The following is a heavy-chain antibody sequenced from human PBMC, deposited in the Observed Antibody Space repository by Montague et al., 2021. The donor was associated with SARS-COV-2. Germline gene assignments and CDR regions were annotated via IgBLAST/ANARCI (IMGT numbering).Heavy chain of an antibody. V-gene: IGHV4-39*01. CDR1: GGSTTVSRYD. D-gene: IGHD1-1*01. CDR3: ARHRANAGSFDI. Sequence: SETLSLTCTVSGGSTTVSRYDWGWIRQPPGKGLEWIGSVHYTGTTSYNAPLKSRLTISVDTPENQFSLKMTSVTASDTAVYYCARHRANAGSFDIWGQGTMVTVSS. CDR2: VHYTGTT. J-gene: IGHJ3*02.